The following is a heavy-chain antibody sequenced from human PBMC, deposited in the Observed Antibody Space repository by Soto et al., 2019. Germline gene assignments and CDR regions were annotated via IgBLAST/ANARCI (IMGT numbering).Heavy chain of an antibody. V-gene: IGHV3-30*18. CDR1: GFTFSSYN. D-gene: IGHD6-19*01. J-gene: IGHJ4*02. Sequence: QVRLVESGGGVVQPGTSLRLSCAASGFTFSSYNMHWVRQAPGKGLEWVAIISYDGGNKNYADSVKGRFTISRDNSKNTLYLQMNSLRPEDTAVFYCAKAPAGIAVFDYWGQGTLVTVSS. CDR3: AKAPAGIAVFDY. CDR2: ISYDGGNK.